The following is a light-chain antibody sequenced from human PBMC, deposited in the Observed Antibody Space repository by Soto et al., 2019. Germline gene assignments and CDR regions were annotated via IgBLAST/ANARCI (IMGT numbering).Light chain of an antibody. V-gene: IGKV1-12*01. CDR1: QGISSW. J-gene: IGKJ1*01. CDR3: QQSNSFPPM. CDR2: AAS. Sequence: DIQMTQSPSSVSASVGDRVTITCRASQGISSWLAWYQQKPGKAPKLLFYAASSLQSGVPSRFSGSESGIDFSLTIGSLQPEDFAPYYCQQSNSFPPMFGQGTKVEIK.